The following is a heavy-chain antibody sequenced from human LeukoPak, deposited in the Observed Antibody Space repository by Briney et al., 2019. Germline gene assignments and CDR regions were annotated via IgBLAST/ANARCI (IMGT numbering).Heavy chain of an antibody. D-gene: IGHD5-12*01. CDR1: GFTFSTYE. CDR3: ARGTGIVATIDY. V-gene: IGHV3-48*03. Sequence: GGSLRLSCAASGFTFSTYEMNWVRQAPGKGLEWVSYISSSGSTIYYADSVKGRFTTSRDNTKNSLYLQMNRLRAEDTAVYYCARGTGIVATIDYWGQGTLVTVSS. CDR2: ISSSGSTI. J-gene: IGHJ4*02.